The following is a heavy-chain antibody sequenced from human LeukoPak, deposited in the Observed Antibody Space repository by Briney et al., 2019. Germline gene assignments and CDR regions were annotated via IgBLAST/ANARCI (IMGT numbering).Heavy chain of an antibody. Sequence: ASVKLSCKASGYTFTSYDMHCVRQAPGQGLEWMGIIKPSSRSTSKAQKFQGRVLMTRDTSPSTVYMELSSLRSEDTAVYYCASELSRGDEGFAYWGQGTLVTVSS. J-gene: IGHJ4*02. D-gene: IGHD3-10*01. V-gene: IGHV1-46*01. CDR1: GYTFTSYD. CDR3: ASELSRGDEGFAY. CDR2: IKPSSRST.